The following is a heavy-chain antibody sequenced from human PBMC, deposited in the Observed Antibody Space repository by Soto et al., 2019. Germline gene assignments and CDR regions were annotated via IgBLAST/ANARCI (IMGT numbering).Heavy chain of an antibody. CDR2: ISSYNANT. J-gene: IGHJ5*02. CDR1: GYNFNSYD. Sequence: QVQLVQSGLEMKKPGASVKVSCKASGYNFNSYDIIWVRQAPGQGLEWMGWISSYNANTNYAPKCQGRVTMTTDTSTSTVYMELSSLRFDDTAVYYCARSRRLHLVWFDHWGQGTLVTVSS. V-gene: IGHV1-18*01. D-gene: IGHD6-13*01. CDR3: ARSRRLHLVWFDH.